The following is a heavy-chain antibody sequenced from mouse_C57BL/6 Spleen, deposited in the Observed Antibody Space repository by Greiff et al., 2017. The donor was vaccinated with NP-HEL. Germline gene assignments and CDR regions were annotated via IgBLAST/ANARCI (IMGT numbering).Heavy chain of an antibody. V-gene: IGHV5-9-1*02. CDR3: TRDLIGSWFAY. D-gene: IGHD1-1*01. CDR2: ISSGGDYI. Sequence: EVQRVESGEGLVKPGGSLKLSCAASGFTFSSYAMSWVRQTPEKRLEWVAYISSGGDYIYYADTVKGRFTISRDNARNTLYLQMSSLKSEDTAMYYCTRDLIGSWFAYWGQGTLVTVSA. CDR1: GFTFSSYA. J-gene: IGHJ3*01.